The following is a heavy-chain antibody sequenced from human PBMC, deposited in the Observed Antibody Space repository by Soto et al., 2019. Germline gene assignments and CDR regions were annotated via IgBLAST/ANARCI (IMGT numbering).Heavy chain of an antibody. V-gene: IGHV3-48*02. CDR3: ARDLNWAFDY. Sequence: EVQLVESGGGLVRPGGSLRLSCAASGFTFSSYTMNCVRQAPGKGLEWLSFISSSSTSISYSDSVKGRFTISRDNAKNSLYLQMNSLRDEDTAVYYCARDLNWAFDYWGQGTLVTVSS. CDR1: GFTFSSYT. J-gene: IGHJ4*02. CDR2: ISSSSTSI. D-gene: IGHD7-27*01.